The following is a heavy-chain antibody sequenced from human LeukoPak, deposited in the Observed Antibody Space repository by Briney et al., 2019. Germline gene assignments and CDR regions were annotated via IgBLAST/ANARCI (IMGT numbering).Heavy chain of an antibody. J-gene: IGHJ4*02. Sequence: GGSLRLSCAASGFAFGDSPMHWVRQASGKGLEWVGRIRSRANSYATAYAASVKGRFTISRDDSKNTAYLQMNSLKTEDTAVYFCARQRVGTSTFDYWGQGTLVTVSS. D-gene: IGHD2-21*02. V-gene: IGHV3-73*01. CDR1: GFAFGDSP. CDR3: ARQRVGTSTFDY. CDR2: IRSRANSYAT.